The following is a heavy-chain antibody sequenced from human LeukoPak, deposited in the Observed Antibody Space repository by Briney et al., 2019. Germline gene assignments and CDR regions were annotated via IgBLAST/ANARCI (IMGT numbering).Heavy chain of an antibody. Sequence: GGSLRLSCAAPGFTFSGYEMNWARQAPGKGLEWVSYISSSAGSIYYADSVKGRFTISRDNTKNSLYLQMNSLRAEDTAVYYCARDREPDAFDIWGQGTMVTVSS. CDR1: GFTFSGYE. CDR2: ISSSAGSI. J-gene: IGHJ3*02. CDR3: ARDREPDAFDI. D-gene: IGHD1-26*01. V-gene: IGHV3-48*03.